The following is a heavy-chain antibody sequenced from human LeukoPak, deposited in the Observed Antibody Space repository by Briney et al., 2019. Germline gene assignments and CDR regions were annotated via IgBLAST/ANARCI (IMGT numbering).Heavy chain of an antibody. CDR3: ARGARLLSAFDI. J-gene: IGHJ3*02. CDR2: IIPIFGTA. D-gene: IGHD3-22*01. CDR1: GGTFSSYA. V-gene: IGHV1-69*13. Sequence: GASVKVSCKASGGTFSSYAISWVRQAPGQGLEWMGGIIPIFGTANYAQKFQGRVTITADESTSTAYMELSSLRSEDTAVYYCARGARLLSAFDIWGQGTMVTVSS.